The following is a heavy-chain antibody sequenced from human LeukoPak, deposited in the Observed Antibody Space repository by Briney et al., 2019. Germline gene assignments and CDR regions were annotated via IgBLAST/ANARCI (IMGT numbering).Heavy chain of an antibody. Sequence: GGSLRLSCAASGFTFSDYYMSWIRQAPGKGLEWVSYISSSGSTIYYADSVKGRFTISRDNAKNSLYLQMNSLRAEDTAVYYCARDSRDIVVVPAAIYYYYYMDVWGKGTTVTVSS. J-gene: IGHJ6*03. CDR3: ARDSRDIVVVPAAIYYYYYMDV. V-gene: IGHV3-11*04. CDR1: GFTFSDYY. D-gene: IGHD2-2*01. CDR2: ISSSGSTI.